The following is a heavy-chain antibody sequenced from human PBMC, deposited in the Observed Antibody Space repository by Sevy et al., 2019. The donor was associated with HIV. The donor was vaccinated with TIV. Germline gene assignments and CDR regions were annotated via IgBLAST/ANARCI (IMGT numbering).Heavy chain of an antibody. CDR2: LYHSGTT. D-gene: IGHD6-13*01. Sequence: SETLSLTCAVSGYSMTSGYFWGWIRQSPGKGLEWIGSLYHSGTTYYSPSLKSRVTLSVDTSKNQFSLKVRPVTAADTAVYYCARVDSSGWSDYWGQGTLVTVSS. J-gene: IGHJ4*02. CDR1: GYSMTSGYF. V-gene: IGHV4-38-2*01. CDR3: ARVDSSGWSDY.